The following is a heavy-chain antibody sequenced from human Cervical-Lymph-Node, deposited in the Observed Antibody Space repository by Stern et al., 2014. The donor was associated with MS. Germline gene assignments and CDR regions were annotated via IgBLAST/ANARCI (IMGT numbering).Heavy chain of an antibody. V-gene: IGHV4-30-4*08. CDR3: ARDVYQPSLYSYDMDV. CDR1: GGSISRGDYY. CDR2: IYNTGIT. J-gene: IGHJ6*02. D-gene: IGHD2-2*01. Sequence: QVQLQESGPGLVKPSQTLSVTCTVSGGSISRGDYYWSWIRQSPGKGLEWIGYIYNTGITSYNPSLKGRVSMSIDMSKNQFSLSQGPVTAADTAVYYCARDVYQPSLYSYDMDVWGQGTTVTVSS.